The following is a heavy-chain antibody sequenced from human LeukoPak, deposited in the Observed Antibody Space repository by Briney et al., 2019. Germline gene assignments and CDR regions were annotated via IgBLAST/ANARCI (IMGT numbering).Heavy chain of an antibody. CDR1: GFTFSSYW. Sequence: GGSLRLSCAASGFTFSSYWMSWVRQAPGKGLEWVANIKQDGSEKYYVDSVKGRFTISRDNAKNSLYLQMNSLRAEDTAVYYCARTLELSGSYGDYYYGMDVWGQGTTVTVSS. CDR2: IKQDGSEK. J-gene: IGHJ6*02. V-gene: IGHV3-7*01. D-gene: IGHD1-26*01. CDR3: ARTLELSGSYGDYYYGMDV.